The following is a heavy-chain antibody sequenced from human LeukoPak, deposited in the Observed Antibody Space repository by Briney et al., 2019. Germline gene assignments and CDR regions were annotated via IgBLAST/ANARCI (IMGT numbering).Heavy chain of an antibody. D-gene: IGHD3-10*01. CDR1: GFTFSSYE. CDR2: ISSSGSTI. Sequence: PGGSLRLSCAASGFTFSSYEMNWVRQAPGKGLEWVSYISSSGSTIYYADSVRGRFTISRDNSKNSMYLQMSSLRAEDTAIYYCAEVESSYCRIWGQGTLVTVSS. V-gene: IGHV3-48*03. J-gene: IGHJ4*02. CDR3: AEVESSYCRI.